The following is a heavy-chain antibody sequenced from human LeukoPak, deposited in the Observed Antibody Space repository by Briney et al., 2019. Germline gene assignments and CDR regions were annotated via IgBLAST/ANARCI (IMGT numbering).Heavy chain of an antibody. CDR3: ATDLKGIGPYVWGSPPLDY. D-gene: IGHD3-16*01. CDR1: GYTLTELS. V-gene: IGHV1-24*01. CDR2: FDPEDGET. J-gene: IGHJ4*02. Sequence: ASVKVSCKVSGYTLTELSMHWVRQAPGKGLEWMGGFDPEDGETIYAQKFQGRVTMTEDTSTDTAYMELSSLRSEDTAVYYCATDLKGIGPYVWGSPPLDYWGQGTLVTVSS.